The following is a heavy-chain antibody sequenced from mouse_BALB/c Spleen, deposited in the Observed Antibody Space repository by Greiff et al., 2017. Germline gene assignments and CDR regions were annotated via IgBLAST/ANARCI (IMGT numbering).Heavy chain of an antibody. CDR3: AREGLRLRYAMDY. Sequence: EVKLVESGGGLVKPGGSLKLSCAASGFTFSSYAMSWVRQTPEKRLEWVASISSGGSTYYPDSVKGRFTISRDNARNILYLQMSSLRSEDTAMYYCAREGLRLRYAMDYWGQGTSVTVSS. V-gene: IGHV5-6-5*01. J-gene: IGHJ4*01. D-gene: IGHD1-2*01. CDR1: GFTFSSYA. CDR2: ISSGGST.